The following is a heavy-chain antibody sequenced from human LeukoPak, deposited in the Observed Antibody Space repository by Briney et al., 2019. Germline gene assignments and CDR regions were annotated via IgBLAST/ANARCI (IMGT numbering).Heavy chain of an antibody. CDR2: MNPNSDNT. CDR1: GYTFTSFD. J-gene: IGHJ3*02. D-gene: IGHD1-26*01. Sequence: ASVKVSCKASGYTFTSFDINWVRQATGQGLEWMGWMNPNSDNTGYAQKFQGRVTITRNTSISTAYMELSSLRSEDTAVYYCARSRWEKDAFDIWGQGTMVTVSS. CDR3: ARSRWEKDAFDI. V-gene: IGHV1-8*01.